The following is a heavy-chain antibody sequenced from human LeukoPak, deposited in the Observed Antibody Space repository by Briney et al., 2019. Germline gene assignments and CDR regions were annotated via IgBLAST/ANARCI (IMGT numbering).Heavy chain of an antibody. Sequence: ASVKVPCKASGYTFTSYGISWVRQAPGQGLEWMEWISANDGNTDYPQKLQGRVTMTTDTSTSTAYMELRSLRSDDTAVYYCARESHVTREDYWGQGTLVTVSS. V-gene: IGHV1-18*01. J-gene: IGHJ4*02. CDR3: ARESHVTREDY. D-gene: IGHD3-10*01. CDR2: ISANDGNT. CDR1: GYTFTSYG.